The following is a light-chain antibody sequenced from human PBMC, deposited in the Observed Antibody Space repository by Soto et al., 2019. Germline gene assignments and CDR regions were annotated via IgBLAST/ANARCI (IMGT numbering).Light chain of an antibody. CDR1: NDDVGGYES. CDR3: SSYTSNSLYV. Sequence: QSALTQPASVSGSPGQSITMSCTGTNDDVGGYESVSWYQHHPGRAPKLIIYDVTNRPSGVSGRFSGSKFGNTASLTISGLQAEDEADYYCSSYTSNSLYVFGTGTKLTVL. J-gene: IGLJ1*01. V-gene: IGLV2-14*03. CDR2: DVT.